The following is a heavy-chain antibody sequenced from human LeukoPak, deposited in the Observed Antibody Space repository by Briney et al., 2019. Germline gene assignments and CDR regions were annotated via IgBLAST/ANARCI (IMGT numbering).Heavy chain of an antibody. CDR2: INPNSGGT. CDR1: GYTFTGYY. CDR3: AKDTAMAYYFDY. V-gene: IGHV1-2*02. J-gene: IGHJ4*02. D-gene: IGHD5-18*01. Sequence: ASVKVSCKASGYTFTGYYMHWVRQAPGQGLEWMGWINPNSGGTNYAQKFQGRVTMIRDTSISTAYMELSRLRSDDTAVYYCAKDTAMAYYFDYWGQGTLVTVSS.